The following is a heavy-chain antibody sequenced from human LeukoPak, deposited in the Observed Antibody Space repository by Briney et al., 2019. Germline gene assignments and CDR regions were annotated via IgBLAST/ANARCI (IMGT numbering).Heavy chain of an antibody. CDR1: GDSIRSYY. D-gene: IGHD6-25*01. Sequence: SETLSLTCTVSGDSIRSYYWNWVRQPPGKSLEWIGFTHYSGSTFYNPSLKSRVTISVDTSKNQFSLKLSSVTAADTAVYYRARGIKDLGSAFDYWGQGTLVTVSS. CDR3: ARGIKDLGSAFDY. J-gene: IGHJ4*02. CDR2: THYSGST. V-gene: IGHV4-59*01.